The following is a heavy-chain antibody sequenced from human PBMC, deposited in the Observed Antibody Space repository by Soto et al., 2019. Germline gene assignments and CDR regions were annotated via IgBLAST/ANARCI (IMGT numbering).Heavy chain of an antibody. D-gene: IGHD1-26*01. CDR3: ARRGSGSYYDY. CDR1: GFTFSSYA. Sequence: PGGSLRLSCSASGFTFSSYAMRWVRQAPGKGLEWVSAISGSGDSTYYADSVKGRFTISRDNSKNTLYLQMNSLRAEDTAVYYCARRGSGSYYDYWGQGTLVKVS. J-gene: IGHJ4*02. CDR2: ISGSGDST. V-gene: IGHV3-23*01.